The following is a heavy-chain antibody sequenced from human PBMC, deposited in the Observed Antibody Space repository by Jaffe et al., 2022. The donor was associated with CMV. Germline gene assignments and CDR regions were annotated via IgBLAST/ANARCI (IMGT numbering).Heavy chain of an antibody. CDR2: IYYSGST. Sequence: QVQLQESGPGLVKPSQTLSLTCPVSGGSVSSDGYYWSWIRQHPGKGLEWIGYIYYSGSTYYNPSLKSRVTISVDTSKNQFSLKLSSVTAADTAVYYCASVFVGYSYGALDYWGQGTLVTVSS. J-gene: IGHJ4*02. V-gene: IGHV4-31*03. CDR1: GGSVSSDGYY. D-gene: IGHD5-18*01. CDR3: ASVFVGYSYGALDY.